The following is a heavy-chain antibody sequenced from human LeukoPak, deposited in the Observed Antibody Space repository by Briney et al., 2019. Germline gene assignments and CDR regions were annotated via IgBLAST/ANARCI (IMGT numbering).Heavy chain of an antibody. J-gene: IGHJ4*02. CDR3: ARQVSGLSLYYFDY. CDR2: IYFSGST. Sequence: SETLSLTCTVPGGSITSRDHYWGWIRQPPGKRLQWIGSIYFSGSTDYNSSLKSRVTISVDTSRNQFSLKLRSVTAADTAVYYCARQVSGLSLYYFDYWGQGTLITVSS. D-gene: IGHD6-19*01. CDR1: GGSITSRDHY. V-gene: IGHV4-39*01.